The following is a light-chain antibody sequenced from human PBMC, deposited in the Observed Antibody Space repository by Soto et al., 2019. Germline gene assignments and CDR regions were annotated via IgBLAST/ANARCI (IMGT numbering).Light chain of an antibody. CDR1: SSNIGNKY. J-gene: IGLJ3*02. CDR2: DND. Sequence: QSVLTQPPSVSAAPGQKVTISCSGSSSNIGNKYVSWYQQLPGTAPKLLIYDNDKRPSGIPDRFSASKSGTSATLGITGLQTGDEADYYCGTWDSSLSAWVFGGGTKVTVL. V-gene: IGLV1-51*01. CDR3: GTWDSSLSAWV.